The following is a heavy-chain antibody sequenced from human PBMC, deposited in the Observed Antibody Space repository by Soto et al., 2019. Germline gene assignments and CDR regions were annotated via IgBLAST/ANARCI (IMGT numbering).Heavy chain of an antibody. Sequence: SETLSLTCAVYGGSFSGYYWSWIRQPPGKGLEWIGEINHSGSTNYNPSLKSRVTISVDTSKNQFSLKLSSVTAADTAVYYCARGVYFPRADSSGSDLDYWGQGTLVTVSS. J-gene: IGHJ4*02. V-gene: IGHV4-34*01. D-gene: IGHD3-22*01. CDR2: INHSGST. CDR1: GGSFSGYY. CDR3: ARGVYFPRADSSGSDLDY.